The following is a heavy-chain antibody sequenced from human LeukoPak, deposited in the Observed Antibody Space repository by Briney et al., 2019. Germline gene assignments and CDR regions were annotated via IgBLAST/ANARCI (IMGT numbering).Heavy chain of an antibody. CDR2: ISSNGGST. CDR1: GFTFSSYA. V-gene: IGHV3-64*01. J-gene: IGHJ3*02. D-gene: IGHD1-1*01. Sequence: GGSLRLSCAASGFTFSSYAMHWVRQAPGKGLEYVSAISSNGGSTYYAHSVKGRFTISRDNSKNTLYLQMGSLRAEDMAVYYCARPLAGDLAGAFDSWGKGGMGTV. CDR3: ARPLAGDLAGAFDS.